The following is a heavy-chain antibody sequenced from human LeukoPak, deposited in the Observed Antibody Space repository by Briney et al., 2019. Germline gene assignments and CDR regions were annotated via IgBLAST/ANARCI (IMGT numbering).Heavy chain of an antibody. D-gene: IGHD3-22*01. CDR2: INPRGGST. J-gene: IGHJ4*02. CDR3: ARIASYESSGYYGF. Sequence: ASVKVSCKASGYTFTNYYVHWVRQAPGQGLEWMGIINPRGGSTRYAQKFQGRVTMTGDTSTSTIYMELSSLRSEDTAVYYCARIASYESSGYYGFWGQGTLVTVSS. CDR1: GYTFTNYY. V-gene: IGHV1-46*01.